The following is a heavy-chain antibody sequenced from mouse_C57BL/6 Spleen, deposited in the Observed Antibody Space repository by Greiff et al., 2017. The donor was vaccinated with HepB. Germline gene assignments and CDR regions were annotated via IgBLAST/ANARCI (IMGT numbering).Heavy chain of an antibody. J-gene: IGHJ3*01. Sequence: QVQLQQPGAELVKPGASVKMSCKASGYTFTSYWITWVKQRPGQGLEWIGDIYPGSGSTNYNEKFKSKATLTVDTSSSTAYMQLSSLTSEDSAVYYCARGPDGYYWGDYWGQGTLVTVSA. CDR1: GYTFTSYW. D-gene: IGHD2-3*01. CDR2: IYPGSGST. CDR3: ARGPDGYYWGDY. V-gene: IGHV1-55*01.